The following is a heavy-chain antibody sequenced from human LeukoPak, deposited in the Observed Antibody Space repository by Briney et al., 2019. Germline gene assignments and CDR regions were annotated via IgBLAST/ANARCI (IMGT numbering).Heavy chain of an antibody. Sequence: PSETLSLTCTVSGGSISSYYWGWIRQPPGKGLEWIGYIYYSGSTNYNPSLKSRVTISVDTSKNQFSLKLSSVTAADTAVYYCARAPMVRGVFYYYMDVWGKGTTVTISS. D-gene: IGHD3-10*01. CDR2: IYYSGST. J-gene: IGHJ6*03. CDR1: GGSISSYY. V-gene: IGHV4-59*01. CDR3: ARAPMVRGVFYYYMDV.